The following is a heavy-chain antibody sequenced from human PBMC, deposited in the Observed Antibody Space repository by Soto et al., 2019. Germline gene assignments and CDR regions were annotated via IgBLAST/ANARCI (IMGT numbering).Heavy chain of an antibody. CDR1: GGSISIYC. CDR2: IYTSGST. CDR3: AGRSSSYYERYYFAY. J-gene: IGHJ4*01. V-gene: IGHV4-4*07. D-gene: IGHD3-22*01. Sequence: SEPLPLLGKVPGGSISIYCRRWIRQPTGKGLEWIGRIYTSGSTNYNPSLKSRVTMSVDTSKNQFSLKLSSVTAADTAVYYCAGRSSSYYERYYFAYWG.